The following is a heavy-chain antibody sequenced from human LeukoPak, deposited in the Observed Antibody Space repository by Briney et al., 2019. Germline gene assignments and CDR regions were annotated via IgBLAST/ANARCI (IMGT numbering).Heavy chain of an antibody. CDR3: ARLIAVAGNEDYYYGMDV. D-gene: IGHD6-19*01. V-gene: IGHV1-2*02. J-gene: IGHJ6*02. Sequence: EASVKVSCKASGYTFTGYYMHWVRQAPGQGLEWMGWINPNSGGTNYAQKIQGRVTMTRDTSISTAYMELSRLRSDDTAVYYCARLIAVAGNEDYYYGMDVWGQGTTVTVSS. CDR2: INPNSGGT. CDR1: GYTFTGYY.